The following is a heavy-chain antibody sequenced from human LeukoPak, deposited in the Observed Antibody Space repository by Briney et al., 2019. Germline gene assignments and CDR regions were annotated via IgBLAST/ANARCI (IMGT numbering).Heavy chain of an antibody. J-gene: IGHJ4*02. Sequence: ASVTVSCKASGYTFTNYAIAWVRQAPGQGLDWMVWIRVDNGKTDYAQKLRGRVAMTTDTSTNTAYMELRSLESDDTAVYYCARGAYSSSQFLDYWGQGTLVTVSS. V-gene: IGHV1-18*01. CDR2: IRVDNGKT. D-gene: IGHD6-13*01. CDR3: ARGAYSSSQFLDY. CDR1: GYTFTNYA.